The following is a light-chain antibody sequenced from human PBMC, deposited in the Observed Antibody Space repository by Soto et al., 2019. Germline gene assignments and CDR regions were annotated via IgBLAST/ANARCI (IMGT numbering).Light chain of an antibody. CDR1: QSVLYSSNNKNY. J-gene: IGKJ3*01. Sequence: DIVMTQSPDSLAVSLGERATINCKSSQSVLYSSNNKNYLAWYQQKPGQPPKLLIYWASTRESGVPDRFSGSGSGTDFTLTISRLQAEDVAIYYCLQKYFYPFTFGPGTKVDIK. V-gene: IGKV4-1*01. CDR3: LQKYFYPFT. CDR2: WAS.